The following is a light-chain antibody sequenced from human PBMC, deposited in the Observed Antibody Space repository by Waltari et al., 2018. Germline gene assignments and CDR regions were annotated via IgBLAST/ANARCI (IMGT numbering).Light chain of an antibody. CDR3: QQSYSAPT. Sequence: IQMTQSPSSLSTSIGDRVSITCRASQSIIIYLSWYQQKPGKAPKLLIYAASSLQSGVPSRFSGSGSGTDFTLTISSLQPEDFATYYCQQSYSAPTFGQGTKVEIK. J-gene: IGKJ1*01. CDR2: AAS. V-gene: IGKV1-39*01. CDR1: QSIIIY.